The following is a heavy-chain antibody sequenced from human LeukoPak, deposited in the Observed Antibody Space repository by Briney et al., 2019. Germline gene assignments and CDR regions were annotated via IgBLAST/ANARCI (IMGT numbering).Heavy chain of an antibody. CDR3: ARGRGDYRDYFLAY. Sequence: ASVKVSCEASGYTFTGYYMHWVRQAPGQGLEWMGWINPNSGGTNYAQKFQGRVTMTRDTSISTAYMELRSLRSDDTAVYYCARGRGDYRDYFLAYWGQGTLVTVYS. CDR2: INPNSGGT. V-gene: IGHV1-2*02. D-gene: IGHD4-17*01. CDR1: GYTFTGYY. J-gene: IGHJ4*02.